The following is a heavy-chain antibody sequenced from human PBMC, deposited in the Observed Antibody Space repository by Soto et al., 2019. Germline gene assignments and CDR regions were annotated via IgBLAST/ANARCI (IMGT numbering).Heavy chain of an antibody. V-gene: IGHV3-33*01. CDR1: GFTFSSYG. J-gene: IGHJ4*02. CDR3: ARDGRRQQPGNFDY. D-gene: IGHD6-13*01. Sequence: GGSLRLSCAASGFTFSSYGMHWVRQAPGKGLEWVAVIWYDGSNKYYADSVKGRFTISRDNSKNTLYLQMNSLRAEDTAVYYCARDGRRQQPGNFDYWGQGTLVTVSS. CDR2: IWYDGSNK.